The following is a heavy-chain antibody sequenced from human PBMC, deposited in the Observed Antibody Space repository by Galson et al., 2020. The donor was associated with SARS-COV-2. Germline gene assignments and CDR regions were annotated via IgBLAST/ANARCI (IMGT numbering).Heavy chain of an antibody. D-gene: IGHD3-10*01. CDR3: ARYHYGTGSYFTVSGFYGLDV. Sequence: ASVKVSCKASGYTFNRYGISWVRQAPGQGPEWMGWNNVYNDETNYAPKFQGRFTMTTDTSARTVFMDLRSLGFDDTAVYFCARYHYGTGSYFTVSGFYGLDVWGQGTTVTVSS. CDR1: GYTFNRYG. CDR2: NNVYNDET. J-gene: IGHJ6*02. V-gene: IGHV1-18*01.